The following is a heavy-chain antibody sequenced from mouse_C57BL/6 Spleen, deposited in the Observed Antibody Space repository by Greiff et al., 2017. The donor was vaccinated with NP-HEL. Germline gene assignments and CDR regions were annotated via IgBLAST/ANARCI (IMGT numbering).Heavy chain of an antibody. V-gene: IGHV1-52*01. Sequence: QVQLQQPGAELVRPGSSVKLSCKASGYTFTSYWMHWVKQRPIQGLEWIGNIDPSDSETNYTQKFKDKATLTVDKSSSTAYMQLSSLTSEDSAVYYCARGGVVTAEAWFAYWGQGTLVTVSA. CDR2: IDPSDSET. D-gene: IGHD2-2*01. CDR1: GYTFTSYW. J-gene: IGHJ3*01. CDR3: ARGGVVTAEAWFAY.